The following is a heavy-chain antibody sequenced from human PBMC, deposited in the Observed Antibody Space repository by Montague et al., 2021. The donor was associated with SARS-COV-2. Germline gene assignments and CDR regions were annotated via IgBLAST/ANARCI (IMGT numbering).Heavy chain of an antibody. CDR2: IYFSGST. Sequence: SETLSLTCSVSGGSISTYYWSWIRQPPGKGLEWIGYIYFSGSTNYNPSPKSRVTISIDTSKNQFSLELSSVTAADMAVYYCASPGGYCTGGSCYYVHWGQGTLVTVSS. J-gene: IGHJ4*02. CDR3: ASPGGYCTGGSCYYVH. D-gene: IGHD2-15*01. V-gene: IGHV4-59*01. CDR1: GGSISTYY.